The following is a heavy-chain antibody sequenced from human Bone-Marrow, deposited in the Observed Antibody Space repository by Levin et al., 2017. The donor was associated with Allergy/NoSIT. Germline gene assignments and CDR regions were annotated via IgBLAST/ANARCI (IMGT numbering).Heavy chain of an antibody. D-gene: IGHD2-2*01. Sequence: GESLKISCAASGFTFSSYSMNWVRQAPGKGLEWVSSISSSSSYIYYADSVKGRFTISRDNAKNSLYLQMNSLRAEDTAVYYCARDLRGYCSSTSCYAGGDYWGQGTLVTVSS. CDR2: ISSSSSYI. CDR3: ARDLRGYCSSTSCYAGGDY. CDR1: GFTFSSYS. J-gene: IGHJ4*02. V-gene: IGHV3-21*01.